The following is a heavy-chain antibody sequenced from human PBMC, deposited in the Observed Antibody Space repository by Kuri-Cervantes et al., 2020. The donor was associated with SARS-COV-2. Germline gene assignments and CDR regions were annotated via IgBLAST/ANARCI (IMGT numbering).Heavy chain of an antibody. CDR1: GGSISSSSYY. V-gene: IGHV4-30-4*08. CDR2: IYYSGST. D-gene: IGHD6-6*01. CDR3: ARAHPSSSSPPFFDY. J-gene: IGHJ4*02. Sequence: SETLSLTCTVSGGSISSSSYYWGWIRQPPGKGLEWIGYIYYSGSTYYNPSLKSRVTISVDTSKNQFSLKLSSVTAADTAVYYCARAHPSSSSPPFFDYWGQGTLVTVSS.